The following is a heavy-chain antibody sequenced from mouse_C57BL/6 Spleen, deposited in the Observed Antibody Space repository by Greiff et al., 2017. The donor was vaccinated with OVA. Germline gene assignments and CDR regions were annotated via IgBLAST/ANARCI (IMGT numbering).Heavy chain of an antibody. J-gene: IGHJ3*01. CDR1: GYTFTDYE. Sequence: QVQLQQSGAELVRPGASVTLSCKASGYTFTDYEMHWVKQTPVHGLEWIGAIDPETGGTAYNQKFKGKAILTADKSSSTAYMELRSLTSEDSAVYYCTRGGPRGWFAYWGQGTLVTVSA. CDR2: IDPETGGT. V-gene: IGHV1-15*01. CDR3: TRGGPRGWFAY.